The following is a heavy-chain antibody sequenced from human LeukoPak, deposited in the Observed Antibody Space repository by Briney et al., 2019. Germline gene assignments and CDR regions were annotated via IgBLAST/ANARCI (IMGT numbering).Heavy chain of an antibody. V-gene: IGHV1-46*01. J-gene: IGHJ3*02. D-gene: IGHD2-15*01. CDR2: INPSGGST. CDR1: GYTFTSYY. Sequence: ASVKVSCKASGYTFTSYYMHWMRQAPGQGLEWMGIINPSGGSTSYAQKFQGRVTMTRDTSTSTVYMELSSLRSEDTAVYYCARGASLVAAARGAFDIWGQGTMVTVSS. CDR3: ARGASLVAAARGAFDI.